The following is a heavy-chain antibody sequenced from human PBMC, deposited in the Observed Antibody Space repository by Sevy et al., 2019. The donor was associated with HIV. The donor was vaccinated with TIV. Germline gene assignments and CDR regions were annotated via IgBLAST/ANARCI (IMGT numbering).Heavy chain of an antibody. CDR1: GFTFSRYW. J-gene: IGHJ4*02. D-gene: IGHD2-15*01. V-gene: IGHV3-7*03. Sequence: GGSLRLSCAASGFTFSRYWMSWVRQAPGKGLEWVANIKQDGSEQYYVDSVKGRFTISRDNAKNSLYLQMNSLRAEDTAVYYCARGRRYCSGGSCSVYYFDYWGQGTLVTVSS. CDR3: ARGRRYCSGGSCSVYYFDY. CDR2: IKQDGSEQ.